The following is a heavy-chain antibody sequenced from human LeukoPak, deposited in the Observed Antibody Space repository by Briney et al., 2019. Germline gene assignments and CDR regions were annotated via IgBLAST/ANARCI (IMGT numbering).Heavy chain of an antibody. CDR2: IIPILGIA. Sequence: ASVKVSCKASGGTFSSYAISWVRQAPGQGLEWMGRIIPILGIANYAQKFQGRVTITADKSTSTAYMELSSLRSEDTAVYYCARDVLVPAGPPGYWGQGTLVTVSS. V-gene: IGHV1-69*04. D-gene: IGHD2-2*01. CDR1: GGTFSSYA. CDR3: ARDVLVPAGPPGY. J-gene: IGHJ4*02.